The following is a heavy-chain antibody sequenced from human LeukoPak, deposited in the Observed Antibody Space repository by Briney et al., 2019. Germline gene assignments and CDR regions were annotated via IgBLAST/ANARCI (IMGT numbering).Heavy chain of an antibody. CDR2: IYTSGST. CDR1: GGSISSGSYY. CDR3: ARVGPSRGQTYYYYYYYMDV. J-gene: IGHJ6*03. V-gene: IGHV4-61*02. Sequence: SETLSLTCTVSGGSISSGSYYWSWIRQPAGKGLEWIGRIYTSGSTNYNPSLKSRVTISVDTSKNQFSLKLSSVTAADTAVYYCARVGPSRGQTYYYYYYYMDVWGKGTTVTVSS. D-gene: IGHD3-16*01.